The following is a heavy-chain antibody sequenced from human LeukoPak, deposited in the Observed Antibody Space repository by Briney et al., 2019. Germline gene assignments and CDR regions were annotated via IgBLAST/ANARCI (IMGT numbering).Heavy chain of an antibody. V-gene: IGHV6-1*01. J-gene: IGHJ4*02. D-gene: IGHD6-13*01. CDR3: ARAGYSSSWYVCDY. CDR1: GDSVSSNSAA. CDR2: TYYRSKWYN. Sequence: SQTLSLTCAISGDSVSSNSAAWHWIRQSPSRCLEWLGRTYYRSKWYNDYAVSVKSRITINPDTSKNQCSLQLNSVTPEYTAVYYCARAGYSSSWYVCDYWGQGTLVTVSS.